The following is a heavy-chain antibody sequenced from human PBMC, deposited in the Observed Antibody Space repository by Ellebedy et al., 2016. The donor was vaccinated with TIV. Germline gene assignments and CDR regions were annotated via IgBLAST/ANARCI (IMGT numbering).Heavy chain of an antibody. CDR2: IWYDGSNK. V-gene: IGHV3-33*01. J-gene: IGHJ4*02. CDR1: GFTFSSYG. D-gene: IGHD3-10*01. Sequence: GGSLRLXXAASGFTFSSYGMHWVRQAPGKGLEWVAVIWYDGSNKYYADSVKGRFTISRDNSKNTLYLQMNSLRAEDTAVYYCARAGPVWFGEGIIDYWGQGTLVTVSS. CDR3: ARAGPVWFGEGIIDY.